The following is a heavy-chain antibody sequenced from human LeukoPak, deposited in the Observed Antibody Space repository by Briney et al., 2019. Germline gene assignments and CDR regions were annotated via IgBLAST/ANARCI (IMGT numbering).Heavy chain of an antibody. CDR3: ARGGDLGFGELFRRFYYYYYGMDV. J-gene: IGHJ6*02. D-gene: IGHD3-10*01. CDR1: GYTFTSYD. CDR2: KNPNSGNT. V-gene: IGHV1-8*01. Sequence: ASVKVSCKASGYTFTSYDINWVRQATGQGLEWMGWKNPNSGNTGYAQKFQGRVTMTRNTSISTAYMELSSLRSEDTAVYYCARGGDLGFGELFRRFYYYYYGMDVWGQGTTVTVSS.